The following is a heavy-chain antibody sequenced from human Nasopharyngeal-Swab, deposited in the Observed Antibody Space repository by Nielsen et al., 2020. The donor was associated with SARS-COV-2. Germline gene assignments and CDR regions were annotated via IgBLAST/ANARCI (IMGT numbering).Heavy chain of an antibody. CDR1: GFTFSSYG. D-gene: IGHD1-7*01. V-gene: IGHV3-21*01. CDR2: ISSSSSYI. Sequence: GGSLRLSCAASGFTFSSYGMNWVRQAPGKGLEWVSSISSSSSYISYADSVKVRFTISRDNAKNTLYLQMNSLRAEDTAVYFCARVGYNWNSGYFQHWGQGTLVTVSS. J-gene: IGHJ1*01. CDR3: ARVGYNWNSGYFQH.